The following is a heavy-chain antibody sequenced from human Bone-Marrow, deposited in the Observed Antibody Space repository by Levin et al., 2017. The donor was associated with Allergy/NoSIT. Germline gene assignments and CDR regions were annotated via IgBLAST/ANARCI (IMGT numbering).Heavy chain of an antibody. CDR1: GFTFSSNG. CDR2: IYYDGSYK. Sequence: GESLKISCAASGFTFSSNGMHWVRQAPGKGLEWVAVIYYDGSYKYYVDSVKGRFTISRDNSKDTLYLQMNSLRAEDTAVYYCALAGYSSTLLPYYLDSWGLGTLVTVSS. CDR3: ALAGYSSTLLPYYLDS. J-gene: IGHJ4*02. D-gene: IGHD6-13*01. V-gene: IGHV3-33*01.